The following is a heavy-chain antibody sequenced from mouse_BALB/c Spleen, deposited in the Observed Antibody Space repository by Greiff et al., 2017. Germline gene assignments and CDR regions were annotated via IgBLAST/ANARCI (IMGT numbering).Heavy chain of an antibody. Sequence: EVQGVESGGDLVKPGGSLKLSCAASGFTFSSYGMSWVRQTPDKRLEWVATISSGGRYTYYPDSVKGRFTITRDNAKNTLYLQMRSLKSEDTAMYYCARHVGNSFYYAMDYWGQGTSVTVSS. D-gene: IGHD2-1*01. CDR1: GFTFSSYG. CDR3: ARHVGNSFYYAMDY. CDR2: ISSGGRYT. J-gene: IGHJ4*01. V-gene: IGHV5-6*01.